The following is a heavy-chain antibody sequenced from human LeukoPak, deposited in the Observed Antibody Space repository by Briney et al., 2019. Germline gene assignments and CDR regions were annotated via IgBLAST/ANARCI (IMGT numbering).Heavy chain of an antibody. CDR2: IIPIFGTA. D-gene: IGHD1-1*01. CDR1: GGTFSSYA. V-gene: IGHV1-69*13. Sequence: ASVKVSCKASGGTFSSYAISWVRQAPGQGLEWMGGIIPIFGTANYAQKFQGRVTITADESTSTAYMELSSLRSEDTAVYYCARDRELESDAFDIWGQGTMVTVSS. CDR3: ARDRELESDAFDI. J-gene: IGHJ3*02.